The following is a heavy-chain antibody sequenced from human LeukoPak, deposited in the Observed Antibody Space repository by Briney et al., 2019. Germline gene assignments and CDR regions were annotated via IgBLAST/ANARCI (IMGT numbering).Heavy chain of an antibody. CDR2: MNPNSGNT. CDR3: ARGHRKWSLAAQIYYFDY. Sequence: ASVKVSCKASGYTFTSYDINWVRQATGQGLEWMGWMNPNSGNTGYAQKFQGRVTMTRNTSTSTAYMELSSLRSEDTAVYYCARGHRKWSLAAQIYYFDYWGQGTLVTVSS. CDR1: GYTFTSYD. V-gene: IGHV1-8*01. D-gene: IGHD6-6*01. J-gene: IGHJ4*02.